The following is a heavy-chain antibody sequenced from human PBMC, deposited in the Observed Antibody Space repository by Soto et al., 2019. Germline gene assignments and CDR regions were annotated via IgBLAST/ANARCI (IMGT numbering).Heavy chain of an antibody. J-gene: IGHJ4*02. D-gene: IGHD1-26*01. Sequence: EVQLVESGGGLVQPGGSLRLSCAASGFTFSSYWMSWVRQAQGMGLEWLAIIKKDGSETHYVDAVKGRFTISRENAKNSLLLQLNSLRTCDTAVYYCGRGAGWEADYWGEGTLVTVSS. V-gene: IGHV3-7*03. CDR1: GFTFSSYW. CDR2: IKKDGSET. CDR3: GRGAGWEADY.